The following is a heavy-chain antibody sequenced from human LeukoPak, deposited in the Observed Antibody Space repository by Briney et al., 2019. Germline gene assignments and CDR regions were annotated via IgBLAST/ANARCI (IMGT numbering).Heavy chain of an antibody. CDR3: ARDPRVGDDYVWGSYRPLDY. CDR1: GYTFTSYG. D-gene: IGHD3-16*02. V-gene: IGHV1-18*01. CDR2: ISAYNGNT. J-gene: IGHJ4*02. Sequence: ASVKVSCKASGYTFTSYGISWVRQAPGQGLEWMGWISAYNGNTNYAQKLQGRVTMTTDTSTSTAYMELRSLRSDDTAVYYCARDPRVGDDYVWGSYRPLDYWGQGTLVTVSS.